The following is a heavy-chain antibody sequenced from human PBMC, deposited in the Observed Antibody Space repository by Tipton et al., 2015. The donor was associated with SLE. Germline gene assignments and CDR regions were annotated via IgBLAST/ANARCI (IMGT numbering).Heavy chain of an antibody. CDR2: ISYSGTT. J-gene: IGHJ4*02. CDR1: GVSIGSSY. D-gene: IGHD4/OR15-4a*01. CDR3: ARDTGPTIDCFDS. Sequence: LSLTCNVSGVSIGSSYWGWIRQSPGKALEWIGYISYSGTTYYSPSLESRVTMSVDTSENQFSLRLNSVTAADTAVYYCARDTGPTIDCFDSWGQGILVGVSS. V-gene: IGHV4-59*12.